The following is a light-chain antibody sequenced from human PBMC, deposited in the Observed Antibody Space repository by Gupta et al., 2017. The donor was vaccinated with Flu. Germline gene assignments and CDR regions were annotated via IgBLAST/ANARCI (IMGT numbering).Light chain of an antibody. Sequence: SYDLTQPLSVSVALGQTAKITCGGNDIRSKNVHWYQQKPGQAPMVVIYGDNNRPSVIPGRFSGSNSGNTATLTISRAQAGDEADYYCQVWDSYTEVFGGGTKLTVL. J-gene: IGLJ3*02. CDR3: QVWDSYTEV. CDR2: GDN. V-gene: IGLV3-9*01. CDR1: DIRSKN.